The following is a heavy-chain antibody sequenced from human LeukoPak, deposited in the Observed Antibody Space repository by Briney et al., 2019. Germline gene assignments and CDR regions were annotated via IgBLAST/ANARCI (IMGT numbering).Heavy chain of an antibody. D-gene: IGHD2-8*01. CDR2: INPNSGGT. V-gene: IGHV1-2*02. CDR3: ASSMRANRYFDY. Sequence: ASVKVSCKASGYTFTGYYMHAVRQAPGQGLEWMGWINPNSGGTNYAQKFQGRVTMPRHTSISTADMELSRRRSDDTAVYYCASSMRANRYFDYWGQGTLVTVSS. CDR1: GYTFTGYY. J-gene: IGHJ4*03.